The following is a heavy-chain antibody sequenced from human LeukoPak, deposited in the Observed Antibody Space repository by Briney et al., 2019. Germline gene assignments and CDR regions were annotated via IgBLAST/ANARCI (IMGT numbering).Heavy chain of an antibody. CDR2: IYYSGST. V-gene: IGHV4-59*01. CDR1: GGSISSYY. J-gene: IGHJ6*03. Sequence: SETLSLTCTVSGGSISSYYWSWIRQPPGKGLEWIGYIYYSGSTNYNPSLKSRVTISVDTSKNQFSLKLSSVTAADTAVYYCARLLLGYYYYMDVWGKGTTVTVSS. CDR3: ARLLLGYYYYMDV. D-gene: IGHD3-10*01.